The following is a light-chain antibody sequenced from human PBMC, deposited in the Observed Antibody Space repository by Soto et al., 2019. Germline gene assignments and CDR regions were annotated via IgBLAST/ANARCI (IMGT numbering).Light chain of an antibody. J-gene: IGKJ5*01. Sequence: EIVLTQSPGTLSLSPGERATLSCRASQSVSSSYLAWYQQKPGQAPRLLIYGASSRATGIPDRFSGSGSGTDFTLTISRLEPEDFAVYYCQQRNSGPPITFGQGTRLEIK. CDR1: QSVSSSY. V-gene: IGKV3D-20*02. CDR2: GAS. CDR3: QQRNSGPPIT.